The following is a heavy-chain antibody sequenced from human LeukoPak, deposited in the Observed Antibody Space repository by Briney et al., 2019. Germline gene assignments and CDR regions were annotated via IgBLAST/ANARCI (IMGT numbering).Heavy chain of an antibody. Sequence: PSETLSLTCVVYGGSFSYYYWSWIRQPPGKGLEWIGEINHSGSTNYNPSLKSRVTMSVDTSKNQFSLKLSSVTAADTAVYYCARIEYYLGGYDYWGQGTLVTVSS. V-gene: IGHV4-34*01. J-gene: IGHJ4*02. D-gene: IGHD2/OR15-2a*01. CDR3: ARIEYYLGGYDY. CDR2: INHSGST. CDR1: GGSFSYYY.